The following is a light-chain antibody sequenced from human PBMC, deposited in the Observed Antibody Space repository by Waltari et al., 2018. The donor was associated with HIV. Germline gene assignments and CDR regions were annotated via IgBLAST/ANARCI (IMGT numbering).Light chain of an antibody. CDR2: AAS. J-gene: IGKJ4*01. CDR1: QIITNNF. Sequence: EIVLTQSPGTLSLSPGERATLSCRASQIITNNFLAWYQHQSGQAPRLLISAASSRATGIPDRFSGRGSGTDFSLTISRLEPEDFALYYCQQYSSSPLSFGGGTRVEIK. CDR3: QQYSSSPLS. V-gene: IGKV3-20*01.